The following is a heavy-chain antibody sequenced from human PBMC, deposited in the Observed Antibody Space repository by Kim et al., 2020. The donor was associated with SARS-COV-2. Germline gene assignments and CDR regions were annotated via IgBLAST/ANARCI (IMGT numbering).Heavy chain of an antibody. Sequence: ASVKVSCKASGYTFSSYAMNWVRQAPGQGLEWMGWINTNTGNPTYAQGFRGRFVFYLDTSVSTAYLQISSLKAEDTAVYYCARGGGYQLLDDAFDIWGQGTMVTVSS. V-gene: IGHV7-4-1*02. CDR1: GYTFSSYA. CDR2: INTNTGNP. J-gene: IGHJ3*02. D-gene: IGHD2-2*01. CDR3: ARGGGYQLLDDAFDI.